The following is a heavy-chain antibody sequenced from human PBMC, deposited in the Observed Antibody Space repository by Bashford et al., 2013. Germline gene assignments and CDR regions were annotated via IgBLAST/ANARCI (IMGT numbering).Heavy chain of an antibody. CDR3: ARGSIRDDYGMEV. J-gene: IGHJ6*01. V-gene: IGHV3-21*06. Sequence: VRQAPGKGLEWVSSISSSGSYIYYAGSMKGRFTISRDLAKNSLYLQMNSLRAEDTAVYYCARGSIRDDYGMEVWGPRDHGHRLL. D-gene: IGHD4-17*01. CDR2: ISSSGSYI.